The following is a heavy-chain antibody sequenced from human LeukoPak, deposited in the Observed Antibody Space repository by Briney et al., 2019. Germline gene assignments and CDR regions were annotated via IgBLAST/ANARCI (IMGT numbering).Heavy chain of an antibody. CDR2: IYTSGST. CDR3: ARGIVEVPAAIGWFDP. J-gene: IGHJ5*02. D-gene: IGHD2-2*01. Sequence: PSETLSLTCTVSGGSISSYYWSWIRQPAGKGLEWIGRIYTSGSTNYNPSLKSRVTMSVDTSKNQFSLKLSSVTAADTAVYYCARGIVEVPAAIGWFDPWGQGTLVTVSS. CDR1: GGSISSYY. V-gene: IGHV4-4*07.